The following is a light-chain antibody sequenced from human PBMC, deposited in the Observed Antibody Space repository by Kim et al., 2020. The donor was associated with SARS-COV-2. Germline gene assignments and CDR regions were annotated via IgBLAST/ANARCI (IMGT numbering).Light chain of an antibody. J-gene: IGKJ2*01. CDR3: QQYDNWPPYT. CDR2: GAS. Sequence: EIVMTQSPATLSVSPGERATLACRASQSVRSNLAWYQQRPGQAPRLLIYGASTRATGIPARFSGSGSGTYFTLTISSLQSEDFVVYYCQQYDNWPPYTFGQGTKLEI. CDR1: QSVRSN. V-gene: IGKV3-15*01.